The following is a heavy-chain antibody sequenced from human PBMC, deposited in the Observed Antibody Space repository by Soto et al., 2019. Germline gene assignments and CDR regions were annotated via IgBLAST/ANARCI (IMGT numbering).Heavy chain of an antibody. J-gene: IGHJ4*02. V-gene: IGHV3-30*18. CDR3: AKIWGNNDYDSGVYNPPGY. CDR2: ISYDGSNK. D-gene: IGHD3-22*01. Sequence: GGSLRLSCAASGFTFSSYGMHWVRQAPGKGLEWVAVISYDGSNKNYADFVKGRFTISRDNSKNTLDLQMNSLRAEDTAVYYCAKIWGNNDYDSGVYNPPGYWGQGTLVTVSS. CDR1: GFTFSSYG.